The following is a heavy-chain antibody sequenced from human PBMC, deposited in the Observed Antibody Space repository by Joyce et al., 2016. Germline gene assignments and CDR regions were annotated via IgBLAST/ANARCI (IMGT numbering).Heavy chain of an antibody. V-gene: IGHV3-72*01. CDR2: IRNKANSYST. D-gene: IGHD3-10*01. CDR3: NKDRAP. CDR1: GFTFSDHY. J-gene: IGHJ5*02. Sequence: EVQLVESGGGLVQPGGSLRLSCAASGFTFSDHYMDWVRQVPGKVLEWIARIRNKANSYSTEYAASVQGRFTISRDDSKNSLYLQMDSLKTEDTSVYYCNKDRAPWGQGTLVTVSS.